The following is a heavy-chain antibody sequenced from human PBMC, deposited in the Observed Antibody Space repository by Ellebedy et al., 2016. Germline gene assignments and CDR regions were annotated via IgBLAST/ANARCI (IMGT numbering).Heavy chain of an antibody. J-gene: IGHJ4*02. CDR2: ISYDGSNK. D-gene: IGHD6-6*01. Sequence: GESLKISXAASGFTFSSYGMHWVRQAPGKGLEWVAVISYDGSNKYYADSVKGRFTISRDNSKNTLYLQMNSLRAEDTAVYYCARLYSSSSLTDYWGQGTLVTVSS. CDR1: GFTFSSYG. CDR3: ARLYSSSSLTDY. V-gene: IGHV3-30*03.